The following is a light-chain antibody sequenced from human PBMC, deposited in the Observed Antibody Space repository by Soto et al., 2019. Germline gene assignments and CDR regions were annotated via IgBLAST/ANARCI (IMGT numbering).Light chain of an antibody. V-gene: IGLV2-14*01. CDR2: EVN. Sequence: QSALTQPASVSGSPGQSITISCTGTTNDAGGYNYVSWYQQLPGNAPKLIIYEVNHRPSGVSNRFSGSKSGSTASLTISRLQGEDEAHYYCSSYTAISSLDIVFGGGTKVTVL. CDR1: TNDAGGYNY. J-gene: IGLJ2*01. CDR3: SSYTAISSLDIV.